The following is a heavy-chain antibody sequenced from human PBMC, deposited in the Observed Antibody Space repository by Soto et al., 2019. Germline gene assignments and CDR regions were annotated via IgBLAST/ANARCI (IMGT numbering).Heavy chain of an antibody. D-gene: IGHD4-17*01. CDR1: EDRIADFC. J-gene: IGHJ4*02. CDR2: IDPSDSYT. V-gene: IGHV5-10-1*01. Sequence: KGVEDRIADFCVSRVRQVPGKGLEWMGRIDPSDSYTNYSPSFQGHVTISADKSISTAYLQWSSLKASDTAMYYCARHGYGDYGGYCGQGILVTVYS. CDR3: ARHGYGDYGGY.